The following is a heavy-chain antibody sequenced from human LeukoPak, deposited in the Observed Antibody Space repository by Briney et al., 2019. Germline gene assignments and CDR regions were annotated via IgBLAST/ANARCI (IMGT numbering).Heavy chain of an antibody. CDR1: GFTLSDYY. V-gene: IGHV3-11*01. Sequence: GGSLRLSCAASGFTLSDYYMTWIRQAPGKGLEWISYITSSGDTKYYADSVKGRFTISRDNSKNTLYLQMNSLRAEDTAVYYCAKGMDYYDSWDSFDYWGQGTLVTVSS. D-gene: IGHD3-22*01. CDR2: ITSSGDTK. J-gene: IGHJ4*02. CDR3: AKGMDYYDSWDSFDY.